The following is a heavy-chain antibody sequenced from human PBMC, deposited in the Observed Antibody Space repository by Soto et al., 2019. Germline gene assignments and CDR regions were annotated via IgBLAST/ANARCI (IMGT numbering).Heavy chain of an antibody. CDR2: VSGSGRST. V-gene: IGHV3-23*01. Sequence: PGGSLRLSCAASGFTFIDYDMSWVRQAPGRGLEWVSAVSGSGRSTYYADSVKGRFRISRDNSKNTLYLQVNSLRAEDTAVYYCAKDRRGVMDVWGQGTTVTVSS. D-gene: IGHD3-10*01. CDR3: AKDRRGVMDV. CDR1: GFTFIDYD. J-gene: IGHJ6*02.